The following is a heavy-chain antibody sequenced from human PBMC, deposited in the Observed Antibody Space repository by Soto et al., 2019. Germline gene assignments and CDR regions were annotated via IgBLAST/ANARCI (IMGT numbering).Heavy chain of an antibody. J-gene: IGHJ5*02. Sequence: LSLTCIFSNVSISSSYWSWIRQSPGKGLEWIGWIYYTGNTKYNPSLKSRATISIDTSKNEFSLRLRSVTTADTGIYFCAKDPGGRGTFDPWGQGNRVTV. CDR3: AKDPGGRGTFDP. D-gene: IGHD2-15*01. V-gene: IGHV4-59*01. CDR2: IYYTGNT. CDR1: NVSISSSY.